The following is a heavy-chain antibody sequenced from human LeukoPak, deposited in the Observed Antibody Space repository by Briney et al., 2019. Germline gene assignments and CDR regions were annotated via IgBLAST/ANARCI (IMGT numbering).Heavy chain of an antibody. D-gene: IGHD3-16*01. CDR1: GGSFSGYY. CDR2: INHSGST. Sequence: SETLSLTCAVYGGSFSGYYWSWIRQPPGKGLEWIGEINHSGSTNYNPSLKSRVTISVDTSKNQFSLKLSSVTAADTAVYYCARGRKVFSLGLIPHTRRKPNTSTFDYWGQGTLVTVSS. V-gene: IGHV4-34*01. J-gene: IGHJ4*02. CDR3: ARGRKVFSLGLIPHTRRKPNTSTFDY.